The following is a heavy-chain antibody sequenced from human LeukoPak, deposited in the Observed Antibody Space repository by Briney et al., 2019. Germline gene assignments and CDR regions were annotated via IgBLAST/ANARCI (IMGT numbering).Heavy chain of an antibody. V-gene: IGHV1-18*04. J-gene: IGHJ4*02. CDR3: ARIPFEWEPLRTDY. D-gene: IGHD1-26*01. CDR2: ISAYNGKT. Sequence: ASVKVSCKASGYTFTGYYIYWVRQAPGQGLEWMGWISAYNGKTNYAQKLQGRVTMTTDTSTSTAYMELRSLRSDDTAVYYCARIPFEWEPLRTDYWGQGTLVTVSS. CDR1: GYTFTGYY.